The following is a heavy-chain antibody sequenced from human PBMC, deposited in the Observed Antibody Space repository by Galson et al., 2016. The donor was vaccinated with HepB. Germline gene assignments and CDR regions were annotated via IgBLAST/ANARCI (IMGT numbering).Heavy chain of an antibody. Sequence: SVKVSCKASGGTFSSYSINWVRQAPGQGLEWMGRIIPILGITNYAQKLQGRVTITADKSTSTAYMELSSLRSEDTAVYYCAREKSGYDLYFGMDVWGKGTTVTVSS. V-gene: IGHV1-69*04. J-gene: IGHJ6*04. CDR3: AREKSGYDLYFGMDV. D-gene: IGHD5-12*01. CDR2: IIPILGIT. CDR1: GGTFSSYS.